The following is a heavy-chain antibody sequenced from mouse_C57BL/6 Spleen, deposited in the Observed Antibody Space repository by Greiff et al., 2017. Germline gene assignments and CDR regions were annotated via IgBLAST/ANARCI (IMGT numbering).Heavy chain of an antibody. D-gene: IGHD2-5*01. Sequence: VQLQQPGAELVKPGASVKMSCKASGYTFTSYWITWVKQRPGQGLEWIGDIYPGSGSTNYNEKFKSKATLTVDTSSSTAYMQLSSLTSEDSAVYYCARAGGYSNYAMDYWGQGTSVTVSS. V-gene: IGHV1-55*01. CDR2: IYPGSGST. CDR3: ARAGGYSNYAMDY. J-gene: IGHJ4*01. CDR1: GYTFTSYW.